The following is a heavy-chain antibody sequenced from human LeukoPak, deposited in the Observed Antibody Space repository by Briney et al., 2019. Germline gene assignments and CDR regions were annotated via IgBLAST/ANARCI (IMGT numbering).Heavy chain of an antibody. J-gene: IGHJ4*02. CDR2: IRYDGSNK. D-gene: IGHD2-2*01. V-gene: IGHV3-30*02. CDR3: AKDFAGCSSTSCYSVAGTKIDY. Sequence: PGGSLRLSCAASGFTFSSYGMHWVRQAPGKGLEWVAFIRYDGSNKYYADSVKGRFTISRDNSKNTLYLQMNSLRAEDTAVYYCAKDFAGCSSTSCYSVAGTKIDYWGQGTLVTVSS. CDR1: GFTFSSYG.